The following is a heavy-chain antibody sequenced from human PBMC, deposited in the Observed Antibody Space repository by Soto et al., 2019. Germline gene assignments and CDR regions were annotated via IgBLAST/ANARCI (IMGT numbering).Heavy chain of an antibody. Sequence: EVQVVESGGGLVQPGGSLTLSCAVSGFTVSRNYMSWVRQAPGKGLEWVSVIFTGGGTLYADSVKGRFPISRDNSKNTLYLQMNSLRVEDTAVYYCSRDDGASPYDHWGQGTLVTVS. J-gene: IGHJ4*02. CDR2: IFTGGGT. D-gene: IGHD3-16*01. CDR1: GFTVSRNY. V-gene: IGHV3-66*01. CDR3: SRDDGASPYDH.